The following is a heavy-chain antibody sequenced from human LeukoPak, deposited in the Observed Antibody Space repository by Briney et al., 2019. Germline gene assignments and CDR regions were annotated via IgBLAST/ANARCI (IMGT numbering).Heavy chain of an antibody. Sequence: SETLSLTCTVSGGSISSNCWSWIRQSPGRGLEWIGCIYGSGTTNYNPSLKGRLTLSVDTSNNRFSLTVTSVTAADTAAYFCGGRGFWGQGTLVTVSS. CDR2: IYGSGTT. V-gene: IGHV4-4*09. D-gene: IGHD3-10*01. J-gene: IGHJ4*02. CDR3: GGRGF. CDR1: GGSISSNC.